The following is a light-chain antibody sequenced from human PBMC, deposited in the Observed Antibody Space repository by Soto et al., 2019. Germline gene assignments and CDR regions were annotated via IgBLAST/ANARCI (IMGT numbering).Light chain of an antibody. V-gene: IGKV3-20*01. CDR2: GAS. J-gene: IGKJ2*01. Sequence: EIVLTQSPGTLSLSPGARATLSCRASQSVSSNYLAWYQQKPGQAPRLLIYGASSRATGIPDRFSGSGSGTDFTLTISRLQPEDCAVYYCQQYGSSLYTFGQGTTLEIK. CDR1: QSVSSNY. CDR3: QQYGSSLYT.